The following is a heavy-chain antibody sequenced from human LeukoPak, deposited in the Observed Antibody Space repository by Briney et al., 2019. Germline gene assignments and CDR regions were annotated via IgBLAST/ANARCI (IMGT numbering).Heavy chain of an antibody. J-gene: IGHJ6*02. CDR2: VNRDGSET. CDR3: ARNNGMDV. CDR1: GFALSSHW. Sequence: GGSLRLSCAASGFALSSHWMTWVRQVPGMGPEWVANVNRDGSETYYLDSVKGRFTISKDNAKNSLYLQMNSLRAEDTALYHCARNNGMDVWGQGTTVIVSS. V-gene: IGHV3-7*03.